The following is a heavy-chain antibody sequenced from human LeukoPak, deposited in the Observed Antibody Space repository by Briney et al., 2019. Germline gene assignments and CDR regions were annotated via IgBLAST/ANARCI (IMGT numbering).Heavy chain of an antibody. CDR2: INRSGST. D-gene: IGHD2-2*01. V-gene: IGHV4-34*01. CDR3: ARGRSPVVVPAARPGYNWFDP. CDR1: GGSFSGYY. J-gene: IGHJ5*02. Sequence: SETLSLTCAVYGGSFSGYYWSWIRQPPGKGLEWIGEINRSGSTNYNPSLKSRVTISVDTSKNQFSLKLSSVTAADTAVYYCARGRSPVVVPAARPGYNWFDPWGQGTLVTVSS.